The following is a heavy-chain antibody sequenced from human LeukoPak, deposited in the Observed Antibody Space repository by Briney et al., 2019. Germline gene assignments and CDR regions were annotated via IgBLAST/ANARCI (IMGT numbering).Heavy chain of an antibody. CDR1: GYSFTSYW. D-gene: IGHD2/OR15-2a*01. CDR3: ARHRTTDYYYYYMDV. J-gene: IGHJ6*03. Sequence: GESLKISCKGSGYSFTSYWIGWVRQMPGKGLEWMGIFYPGDSDTRYSPSFQGQVTISADKSISTAYLQWSSLKASDTAMYYCARHRTTDYYYYYMDVWGKGTTVTVSS. V-gene: IGHV5-51*01. CDR2: FYPGDSDT.